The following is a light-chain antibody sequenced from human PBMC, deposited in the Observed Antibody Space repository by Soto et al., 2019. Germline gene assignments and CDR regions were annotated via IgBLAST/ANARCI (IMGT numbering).Light chain of an antibody. V-gene: IGKV1-5*01. CDR1: QSVSGW. Sequence: DIQMTQSPSTLSASVGDTVTVTCRASQSVSGWLAWYQQKPGEAPKLLIYAASSLQSGVPSRFSGSGPGTEFTLTISSLQPEDFATYYCQQYDNLPPALTFGGGTKVDIK. CDR2: AAS. J-gene: IGKJ4*01. CDR3: QQYDNLPPALT.